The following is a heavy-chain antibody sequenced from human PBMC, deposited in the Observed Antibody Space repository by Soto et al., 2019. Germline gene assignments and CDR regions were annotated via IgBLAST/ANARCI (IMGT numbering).Heavy chain of an antibody. V-gene: IGHV4-31*03. CDR3: ARHDFYHRSFDI. CDR2: IYYSGTT. Sequence: SETLSLTCTVSGGSISGDGYYWSWIRQHPGKGLEWIGSIYYSGTTYYNPSLRSRLTISVDTSKNQFSLKLSSVTAADTAVYYCARHDFYHRSFDIWGQWTLVTVS. D-gene: IGHD3-3*01. J-gene: IGHJ3*02. CDR1: GGSISGDGYY.